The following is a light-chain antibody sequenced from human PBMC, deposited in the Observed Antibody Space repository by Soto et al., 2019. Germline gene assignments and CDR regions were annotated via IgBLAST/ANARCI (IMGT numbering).Light chain of an antibody. CDR1: SSNIGNNA. J-gene: IGLJ2*01. V-gene: IGLV1-36*01. Sequence: QSVLTQPPSVSEAPRQRVTISCSGSSSNIGNNAVNWYQLLPGKAPKLLIYSDDLLPSGVSDRFSGSKSGTSASLAITGLQSADEAHYYCATWDDSLNGVLFGGGTKLTVL. CDR2: SDD. CDR3: ATWDDSLNGVL.